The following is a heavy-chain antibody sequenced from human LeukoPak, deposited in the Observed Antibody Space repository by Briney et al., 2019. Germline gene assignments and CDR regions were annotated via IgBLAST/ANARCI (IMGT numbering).Heavy chain of an antibody. CDR1: GYSFTSHY. CDR3: ARGYSSGFGN. CDR2: INPSRGST. Sequence: ASVKVSCEASGYSFTSHYIHWVRQAPGQGLEWMGIINPSRGSTSYAQKFQGRVTVTRDTSTSTVYMDLSSLGSEDTAVYYCARGYSSGFGNWGQGTLVTVSS. J-gene: IGHJ4*02. D-gene: IGHD6-19*01. V-gene: IGHV1-46*01.